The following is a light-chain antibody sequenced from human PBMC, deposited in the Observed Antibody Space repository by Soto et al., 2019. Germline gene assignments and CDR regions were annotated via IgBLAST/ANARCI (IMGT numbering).Light chain of an antibody. Sequence: EIVLTQSPGTLSLSPGESATLSCRASQSVSSSQVAWYQLKPGQAPRLLIYGASSRATGIPDRFSGVGSETDFTLTISRLEPEDFAVYYCQQYATSPLAFGQGTKVEIK. CDR2: GAS. V-gene: IGKV3-20*01. J-gene: IGKJ2*01. CDR1: QSVSSSQ. CDR3: QQYATSPLA.